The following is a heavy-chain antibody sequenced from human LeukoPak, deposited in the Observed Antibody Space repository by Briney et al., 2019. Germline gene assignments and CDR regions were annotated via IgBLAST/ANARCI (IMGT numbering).Heavy chain of an antibody. D-gene: IGHD6-19*01. CDR2: ISYDGSNK. CDR3: AKDRPPPGRAVAGHFDY. J-gene: IGHJ4*02. V-gene: IGHV3-30*18. CDR1: GFTFSSYG. Sequence: PGGSLRLSCAASGFTFSSYGMHWVRQAPGKGLEWVAVISYDGSNKYYADSVKGRFTISRDNSKNTPYLQMNSLRAEDTAVYYCAKDRPPPGRAVAGHFDYWGQGTLVTVSS.